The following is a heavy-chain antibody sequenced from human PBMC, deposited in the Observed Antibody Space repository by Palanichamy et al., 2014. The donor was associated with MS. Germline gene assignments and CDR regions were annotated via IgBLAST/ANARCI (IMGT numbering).Heavy chain of an antibody. CDR2: ISGSGTMS. D-gene: IGHD7-27*01. CDR1: GFTFNSYD. V-gene: IGHV3-23*01. J-gene: IGHJ4*02. Sequence: EVQLLESGGGLIQPGGSLRLSCAASGFTFNSYDMNWVRQAPGKGLEWVSGISGSGTMSWYADSVKGWCTISRDNSKNTLYLQVNSLRAEDTAVYYCATESWGHRDWGQGTLVTVSS. CDR3: ATESWGHRD.